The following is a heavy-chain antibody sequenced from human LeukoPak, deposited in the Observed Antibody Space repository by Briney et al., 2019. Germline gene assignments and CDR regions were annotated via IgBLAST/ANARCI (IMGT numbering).Heavy chain of an antibody. J-gene: IGHJ4*02. CDR2: IYYSGST. CDR3: ARELDWVDY. V-gene: IGHV4-59*12. D-gene: IGHD2-21*01. Sequence: PSETLSLTCTVSGGSISSYYWSWIRQPPGKGLEWIGYIYYSGSTNYNPSLKSRVTISVDTSKNQFSLKLSSVTAADTAVYYCARELDWVDYWGQGTLVTVSS. CDR1: GGSISSYY.